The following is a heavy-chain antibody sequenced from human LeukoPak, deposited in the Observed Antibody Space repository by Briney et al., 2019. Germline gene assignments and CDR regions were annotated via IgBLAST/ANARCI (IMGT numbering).Heavy chain of an antibody. CDR3: AKNRVNQFDYY. J-gene: IGHJ4*02. D-gene: IGHD3-10*01. V-gene: IGHV3-23*01. CDR2: ISGSGGRT. CDR1: GFTFSSYA. Sequence: PGGSLRLSCAASGFTFSSYAMSWVRQAQGKGLEWVSAISGSGGRTYYEDSVKGRFTIYRENSKKTLYMQKKRLRAADTAVYYCAKNRVNQFDYYWGQGTLVAVSS.